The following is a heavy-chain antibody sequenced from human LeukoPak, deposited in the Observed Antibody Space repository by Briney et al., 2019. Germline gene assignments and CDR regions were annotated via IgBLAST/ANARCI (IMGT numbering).Heavy chain of an antibody. D-gene: IGHD1-26*01. CDR2: IYHGGST. CDR3: ARHRHYSGSSSDP. V-gene: IGHV4-30-2*03. Sequence: SQTLSLTCVVSGGSINSGDYSWSWIRQPPGKGLEWIGYIYHGGSTYYNPSLKSRVTISVDTSKNHFSLKLSSVTAAGTAVYYCARHRHYSGSSSDPWGQGTLVTVSS. J-gene: IGHJ5*02. CDR1: GGSINSGDYS.